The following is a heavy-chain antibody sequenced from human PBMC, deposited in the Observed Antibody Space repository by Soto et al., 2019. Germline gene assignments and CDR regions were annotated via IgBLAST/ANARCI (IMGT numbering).Heavy chain of an antibody. CDR3: ARVPPLSDYGWEPPAYYYYGMDV. D-gene: IGHD3-16*01. J-gene: IGHJ6*02. V-gene: IGHV1-69*01. Sequence: QVQLVQSGAEVKKPGSSVKVSCKASGGTFSSYAISWVRQAPGQGLEWMGGIIPIFGTANYAQKFQGRVTITADESTSPAYMELSSLRSEETAGYYCARVPPLSDYGWEPPAYYYYGMDVWGQGTTVTVSS. CDR1: GGTFSSYA. CDR2: IIPIFGTA.